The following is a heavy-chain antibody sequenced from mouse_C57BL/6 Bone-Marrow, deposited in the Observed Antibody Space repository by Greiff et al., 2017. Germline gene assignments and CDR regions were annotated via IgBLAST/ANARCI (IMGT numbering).Heavy chain of an antibody. Sequence: SGAVLARPGASVKMSCKTSGYTFTSYWMHWVKQRPGQGLEWIGAIYPGNSDTSYNQKFKGQAKLTAGTSASPAYLDLSSLKNEDSAVYDCTPITTVVTSDYAMDYWGQGTSVTVSS. D-gene: IGHD1-1*01. CDR3: TPITTVVTSDYAMDY. J-gene: IGHJ4*01. V-gene: IGHV1-5*01. CDR2: IYPGNSDT. CDR1: GYTFTSYW.